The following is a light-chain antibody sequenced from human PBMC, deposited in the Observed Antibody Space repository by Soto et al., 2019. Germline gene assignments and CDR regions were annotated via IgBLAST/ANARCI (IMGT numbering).Light chain of an antibody. CDR2: GGT. V-gene: IGLV2-14*01. J-gene: IGLJ1*01. CDR1: SSDVGGYNY. Sequence: QSALTQPASVSGSPGQSITISCTGTSSDVGGYNYVSWYQQYPGKAPKLIIYGGTNRPSGVSNRFSGSKTGNTASLTISGLQAEDEADYYCFSHRGGDSHVFGTGTKVTVL. CDR3: FSHRGGDSHV.